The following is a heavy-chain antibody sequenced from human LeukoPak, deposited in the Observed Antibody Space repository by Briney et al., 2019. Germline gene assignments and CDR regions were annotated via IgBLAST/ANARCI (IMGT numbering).Heavy chain of an antibody. CDR3: ARHAKAYGSSCDY. CDR1: GYSFTTYW. CDR2: IDPSDSYT. Sequence: KSGESLKISCKGSGYSFTTYWISWVRQMPGKGLEWMGRIDPSDSYTNYSPSFQGHVTISADKSFSTAYLQWTSLKASDTAMYYCARHAKAYGSSCDYWGQGTLVTVSS. J-gene: IGHJ4*02. D-gene: IGHD6-13*01. V-gene: IGHV5-10-1*01.